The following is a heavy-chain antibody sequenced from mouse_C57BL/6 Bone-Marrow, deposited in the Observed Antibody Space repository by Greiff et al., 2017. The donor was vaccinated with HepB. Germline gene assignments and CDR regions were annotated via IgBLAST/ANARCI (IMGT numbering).Heavy chain of an antibody. CDR1: GYTFTSYW. CDR2: IYPSDSET. Sequence: QVQLQQPGAELVRPGSSVKLSCKASGYTFTSYWMDWVKQRPGQGLEWIGNIYPSDSETHYNQKFKDKATLTVDKYSSTAYMQLSSLTSEDSAVYYCARPPYYYGSSYYAMDYWGQGTSVTVSS. V-gene: IGHV1-61*01. J-gene: IGHJ4*01. D-gene: IGHD1-1*01. CDR3: ARPPYYYGSSYYAMDY.